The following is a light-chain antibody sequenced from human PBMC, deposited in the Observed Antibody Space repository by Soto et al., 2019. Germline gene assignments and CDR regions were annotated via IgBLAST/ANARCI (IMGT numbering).Light chain of an antibody. V-gene: IGKV1-39*01. Sequence: DIQMTQSPSSLSASVTARITITCRTSQSIGSYLSWYQQRRGKATKRLVYAASNLQSGVPSRFSGSGSGTDFSLTISSLQPEDFATYYCQQNHITPPTFGRGTRLEIK. CDR3: QQNHITPPT. CDR2: AAS. CDR1: QSIGSY. J-gene: IGKJ5*01.